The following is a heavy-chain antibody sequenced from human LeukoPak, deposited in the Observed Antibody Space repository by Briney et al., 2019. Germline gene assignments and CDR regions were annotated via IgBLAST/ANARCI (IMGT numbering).Heavy chain of an antibody. J-gene: IGHJ4*02. Sequence: PSETLSLTCTVSGGSISSYYWSWIRQPPGKGLEWTGYIYYSGSTNYNPSLKSRVTISVDTSKNQFSLKLSSVTAADTAVYYCARDTYYYDSSGYWADYWGQGTLVTVSS. CDR2: IYYSGST. D-gene: IGHD3-22*01. CDR1: GGSISSYY. CDR3: ARDTYYYDSSGYWADY. V-gene: IGHV4-59*12.